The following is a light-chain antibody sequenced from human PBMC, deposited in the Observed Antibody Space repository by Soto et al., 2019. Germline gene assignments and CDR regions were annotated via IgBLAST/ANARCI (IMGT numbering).Light chain of an antibody. V-gene: IGKV3-20*01. CDR1: QSISSSY. CDR2: AAS. Sequence: EIVLTQSPGTLSLSPGERATLSCRASQSISSSYLAWYQQKPGQAPRLLIYAASRRATGIPDRFSGSGSGTDFTLTISRLEPEDLAVYYCQQYGSSSYTFGQGTQLEIK. J-gene: IGKJ2*01. CDR3: QQYGSSSYT.